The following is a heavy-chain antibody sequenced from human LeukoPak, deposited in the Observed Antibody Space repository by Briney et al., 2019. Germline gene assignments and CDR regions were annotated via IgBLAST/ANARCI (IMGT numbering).Heavy chain of an antibody. CDR2: IIPMFVTA. J-gene: IGHJ3*02. CDR1: GGTFTKYS. Sequence: GASVKVSCKASGGTFTKYSISWVRQAPGQGREWMGGIIPMFVTANYAQKFQGRLTITADKSTSTAYMELSSLRSEDTAVYYCARDDFSSARAFDIWGQGTMVTVSS. V-gene: IGHV1-69*06. D-gene: IGHD6-13*01. CDR3: ARDDFSSARAFDI.